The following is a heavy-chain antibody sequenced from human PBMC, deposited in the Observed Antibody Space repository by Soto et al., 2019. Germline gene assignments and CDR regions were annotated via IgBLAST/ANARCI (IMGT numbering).Heavy chain of an antibody. J-gene: IGHJ5*02. V-gene: IGHV3-21*05. CDR2: ISPGSRYP. CDR1: GFTFTNYG. D-gene: IGHD2-15*01. CDR3: VRGGGGGLFDP. Sequence: GGSLRLSCVASGFTFTNYGMHWVRQAPGKGLEWLSYISPGSRYPAYADSVKGRFTISRDNAKRSLYLQMMSLTAEDTAIYYCVRGGGGGLFDPWGQGTMVTVSS.